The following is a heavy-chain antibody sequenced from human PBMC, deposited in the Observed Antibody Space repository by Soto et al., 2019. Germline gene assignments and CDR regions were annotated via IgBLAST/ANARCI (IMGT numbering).Heavy chain of an antibody. Sequence: QVQLVQSGAEVKKPGASVKVSCKASGYTFSNYAIHWVRQAPGQTLEWMGRINTANGNTKYAQNFQGRGSITRDTSASTAYMELSSLRSDDTAVYYCARVFYYDGSGYQGDYWGQGTLVTVSA. CDR3: ARVFYYDGSGYQGDY. D-gene: IGHD3-22*01. CDR1: GYTFSNYA. CDR2: INTANGNT. J-gene: IGHJ4*02. V-gene: IGHV1-3*04.